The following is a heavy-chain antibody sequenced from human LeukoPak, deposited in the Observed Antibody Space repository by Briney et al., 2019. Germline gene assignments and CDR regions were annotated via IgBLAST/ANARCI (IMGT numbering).Heavy chain of an antibody. CDR2: IYYSGST. J-gene: IGHJ6*02. Sequence: SETLSLTCTVSGGSISSYYWSWIRQPPGKGLEWIGYIYYSGSTNYNPSLKSRVTISVDTSKNQFSLKLSSVTAADTAVYYCARDSSSWSPVSYYYYGMDVWGQGTTVTVSS. CDR3: ARDSSSWSPVSYYYYGMDV. V-gene: IGHV4-59*01. D-gene: IGHD6-13*01. CDR1: GGSISSYY.